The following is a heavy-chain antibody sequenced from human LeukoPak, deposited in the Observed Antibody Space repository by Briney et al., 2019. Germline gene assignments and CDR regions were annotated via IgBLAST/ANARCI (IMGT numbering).Heavy chain of an antibody. CDR3: ARDRLPYYYGSGNINWFDP. D-gene: IGHD3-10*01. Sequence: ASVKVSCKASGYTFTGYYMHWVRQAPGQGLEWMGWINPNSGGTNYAQKFQGRVTMTRDTSISTAYMELSRLRSDDTAVYYCARDRLPYYYGSGNINWFDPWGQGTLVTVSS. CDR2: INPNSGGT. V-gene: IGHV1-2*02. CDR1: GYTFTGYY. J-gene: IGHJ5*02.